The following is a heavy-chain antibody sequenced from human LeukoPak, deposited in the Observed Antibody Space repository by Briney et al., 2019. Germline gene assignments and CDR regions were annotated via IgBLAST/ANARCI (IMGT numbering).Heavy chain of an antibody. CDR3: ARDHYYGSSGYTFRY. Sequence: SETLSLTCTVSGGSMSRESYYWSWIRQPAGKGLEWIGRIYTSGSTNYNPSLKSRVTMSVDTSKNQFSLKLSSVTAADTAVYYCARDHYYGSSGYTFRYWGQGTLVTVSS. CDR2: IYTSGST. J-gene: IGHJ1*01. D-gene: IGHD3-22*01. CDR1: GGSMSRESYY. V-gene: IGHV4-61*02.